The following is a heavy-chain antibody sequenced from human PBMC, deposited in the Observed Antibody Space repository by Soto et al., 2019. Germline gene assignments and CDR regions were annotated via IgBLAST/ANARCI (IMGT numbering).Heavy chain of an antibody. CDR3: AKGSSRYYDSSGYHSFDY. CDR2: IIPIFGTA. CDR1: GGTFSSYA. V-gene: IGHV1-69*13. J-gene: IGHJ4*02. Sequence: SVKVSCKASGGTFSSYAISWVRQAPGQGLEWMGGIIPIFGTANYAQKFQGRVTITADESTSTAYMELSSLRSEDTAVYYCAKGSSRYYDSSGYHSFDYWGQGTLVTVSS. D-gene: IGHD3-22*01.